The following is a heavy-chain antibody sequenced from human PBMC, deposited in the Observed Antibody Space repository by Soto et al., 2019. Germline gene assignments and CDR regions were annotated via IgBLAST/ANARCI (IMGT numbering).Heavy chain of an antibody. CDR3: ATTGYSSSWYYFAY. V-gene: IGHV1-24*01. CDR2: FDPEDGET. D-gene: IGHD6-13*01. Sequence: ASVKVSCKVSGYTLTELSMHWVRQAPGKGLEWMGGFDPEDGETIYAQKFQGRVTMTEDTSTDTAYMELSSLRSEDTAVYYCATTGYSSSWYYFAYWGQGTLVTVYS. J-gene: IGHJ4*02. CDR1: GYTLTELS.